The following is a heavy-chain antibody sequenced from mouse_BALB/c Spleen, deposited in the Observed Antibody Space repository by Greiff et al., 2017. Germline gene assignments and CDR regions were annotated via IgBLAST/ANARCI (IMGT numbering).Heavy chain of an antibody. D-gene: IGHD4-1*02. Sequence: DVKLVESGGGLVQPGGSRKLSCAASGFTFSDYGMAWVRQAPGKGPEWVAFISNLAYSIYYADTVTGRFTISRENAKNTLYLEMSSLRSEDTAMYYCARGPTGYYFDYWGQGTTLTVSS. CDR3: ARGPTGYYFDY. CDR1: GFTFSDYG. J-gene: IGHJ2*01. CDR2: ISNLAYSI. V-gene: IGHV5-15*02.